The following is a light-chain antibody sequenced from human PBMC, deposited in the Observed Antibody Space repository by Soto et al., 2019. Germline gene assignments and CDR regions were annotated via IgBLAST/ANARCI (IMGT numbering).Light chain of an antibody. CDR3: SSYACNSHFYV. V-gene: IGLV2-8*01. CDR1: SSDVGGYNF. CDR2: EVS. Sequence: QSALTQPPSASGSPGQSVTISCTGTSSDVGGYNFVSWYQQHPGKAPKLMIYEVSKRPSGIPDRFSGSKSGNTASLTVSGLQAEDEADYYCSSYACNSHFYVFGTGTMVTVL. J-gene: IGLJ1*01.